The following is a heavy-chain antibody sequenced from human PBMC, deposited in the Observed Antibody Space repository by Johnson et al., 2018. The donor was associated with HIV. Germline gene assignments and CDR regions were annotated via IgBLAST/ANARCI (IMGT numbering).Heavy chain of an antibody. J-gene: IGHJ3*02. CDR1: GFTVSSNY. CDR2: IYSGGST. CDR3: ARVPWSLDAFDI. Sequence: MQLVESGGGLIQPGGSLRLSCAASGFTVSSNYMSWVRQAPGQGLEWVSVIYSGGSTYYADSVTGRFTISRDNSKNTLYLQMNSLRAEETAVYYCARVPWSLDAFDIWGQGTMVTVSS. D-gene: IGHD2-15*01. V-gene: IGHV3-53*01.